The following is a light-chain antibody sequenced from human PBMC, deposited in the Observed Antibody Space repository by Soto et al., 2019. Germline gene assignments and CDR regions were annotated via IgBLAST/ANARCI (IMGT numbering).Light chain of an antibody. CDR3: QQFNNLIT. V-gene: IGKV1-5*01. CDR1: QSISSW. CDR2: DAS. J-gene: IGKJ5*01. Sequence: DIQMTQSPSTLSASVGDRVTITCRASQSISSWLAWYQQKPGKAPKLLIYDASSLESGVPPRFSGSGSGTEFTLTISSLQPEDFATYYCQQFNNLITFGQGTRLEIK.